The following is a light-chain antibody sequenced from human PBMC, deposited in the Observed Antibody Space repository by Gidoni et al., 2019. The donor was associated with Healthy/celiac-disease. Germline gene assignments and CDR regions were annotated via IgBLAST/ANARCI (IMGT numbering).Light chain of an antibody. CDR2: GAS. V-gene: IGKV3-20*01. CDR1: QIVSSSS. CDR3: QQYGSSPWT. Sequence: EIVLTQSPGTLSLSPGERATLSCRASQIVSSSSLAWYQQKPGQAPRLLIYGASSRATGIPDRFSGSGSGTDFTLTISRLEPEDFAVYYGQQYGSSPWTFGQGTKVEIK. J-gene: IGKJ1*01.